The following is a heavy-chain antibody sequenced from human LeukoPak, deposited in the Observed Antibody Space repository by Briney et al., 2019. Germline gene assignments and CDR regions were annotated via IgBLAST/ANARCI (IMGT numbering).Heavy chain of an antibody. V-gene: IGHV3-23*01. CDR3: AKDLYCSDTSCYLFDY. J-gene: IGHJ4*02. D-gene: IGHD2-2*01. CDR1: GFTFSSYA. Sequence: GGSLRLSCAASGFTFSSYAMSWVRQAPGKGLEWVSVISVGGGSTYYAESVEGRFTISRDNSKNTLYLQMDNLRAEDTALYYCAKDLYCSDTSCYLFDYWGQGTLVTVSS. CDR2: ISVGGGST.